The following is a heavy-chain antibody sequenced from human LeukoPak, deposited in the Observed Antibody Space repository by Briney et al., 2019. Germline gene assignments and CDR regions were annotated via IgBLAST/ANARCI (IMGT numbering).Heavy chain of an antibody. CDR1: GGSISSSSYY. CDR2: IYYSGTT. J-gene: IGHJ6*02. CDR3: ARLPQGGSTYGPLDV. V-gene: IGHV4-39*01. Sequence: SETLSLTCTVSGGSISSSSYYWGWIRQPPGKGLEWIGRIYYSGTTHYNPSLKSRVTIFVDTSKNQFSLKLSSVTAADTAVYYCARLPQGGSTYGPLDVWGQGTTVTVSS. D-gene: IGHD5-18*01.